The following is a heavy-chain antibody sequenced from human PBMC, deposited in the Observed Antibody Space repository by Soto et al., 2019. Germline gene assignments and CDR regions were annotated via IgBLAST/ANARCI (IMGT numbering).Heavy chain of an antibody. J-gene: IGHJ3*02. V-gene: IGHV4-59*01. CDR2: IYYSGST. D-gene: IGHD2-21*01. CDR3: ARDPGWGWLQGHAFDI. Sequence: PSETLSLTCTVSGGSISSYYWSWIRQPPGKGLEWIGYIYYSGSTNYNPSLKSRVTISVDTSKNQFSLKLSSVTAADTAVYYCARDPGWGWLQGHAFDIWGQGTMVTVSS. CDR1: GGSISSYY.